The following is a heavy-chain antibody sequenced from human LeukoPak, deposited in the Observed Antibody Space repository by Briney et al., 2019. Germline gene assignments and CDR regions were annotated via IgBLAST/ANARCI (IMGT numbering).Heavy chain of an antibody. CDR2: ISYDGSNK. J-gene: IGHJ3*02. D-gene: IGHD1-26*01. V-gene: IGHV3-30*04. CDR1: GFTFSSYA. Sequence: GRSLRLSCAASGFTFSSYAMHWVRQAPGKGLEWVAVISYDGSNKYYADSVKGRFTISRDNSKNTLYLQMNSLRAEDTAVYYCARTLSRWDDAFDIWGQGTMVTVSS. CDR3: ARTLSRWDDAFDI.